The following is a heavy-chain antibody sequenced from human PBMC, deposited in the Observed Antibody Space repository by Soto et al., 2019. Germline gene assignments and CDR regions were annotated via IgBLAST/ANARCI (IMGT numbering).Heavy chain of an antibody. CDR1: GGSISSYY. D-gene: IGHD2-2*01. Sequence: SETLSLTCTVSGGSISSYYWSWIRQPPGKGLEWIGYIYYNVNTNYNPSLKSRVTISVDTSKNQFSLKLSSVTAADTAVYYCARHAPYCSSTSHCAYGMDVWGQGTTVTVSS. CDR3: ARHAPYCSSTSHCAYGMDV. CDR2: IYYNVNT. V-gene: IGHV4-59*08. J-gene: IGHJ6*02.